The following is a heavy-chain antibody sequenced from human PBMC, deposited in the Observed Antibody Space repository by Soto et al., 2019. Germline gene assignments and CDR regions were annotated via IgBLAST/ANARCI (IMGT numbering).Heavy chain of an antibody. D-gene: IGHD3-22*01. CDR2: IYYSGST. J-gene: IGHJ4*02. CDR1: GGSISSGGYY. Sequence: LSLTCTVSGGSISSGGYYWSWIRQHPGKGLEWIGYIYYSGSTYYNPSLKSRVTISVDTSKNQFSLKLSSVTAADTAVYYCARVWSLPYYYDSSGYLYYFDYWGQGTLVTVSS. CDR3: ARVWSLPYYYDSSGYLYYFDY. V-gene: IGHV4-31*03.